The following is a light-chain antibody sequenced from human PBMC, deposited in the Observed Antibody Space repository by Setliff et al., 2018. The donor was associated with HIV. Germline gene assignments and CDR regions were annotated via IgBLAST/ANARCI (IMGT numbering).Light chain of an antibody. J-gene: IGLJ2*01. CDR2: EDN. CDR3: QSYDRTIVV. Sequence: NFMLTQPHSVSESPGKTVTISCTRSSGSVASNYVQWYQQRPGSSPTTVIYEDNQRPSGVPDRFSGSIDRSSNSASLTISGLRTEDEADHYCQSYDRTIVVFGGGTKVTV. CDR1: SGSVASNY. V-gene: IGLV6-57*01.